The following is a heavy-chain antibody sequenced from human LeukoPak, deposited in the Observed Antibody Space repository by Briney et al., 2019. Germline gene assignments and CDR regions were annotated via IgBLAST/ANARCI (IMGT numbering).Heavy chain of an antibody. CDR3: ARPRDDNSGYYIS. D-gene: IGHD6-19*01. CDR1: GFTVSSSF. Sequence: GGSLRLSCAASGFTVSSSFMSWVRQAPGKGLEWASLIYRGGTTYVADSVKGRFTVSRDISKNTLYLQMNSLRAEDTALYYCARPRDDNSGYYISWGQGSLVTASS. V-gene: IGHV3-53*01. CDR2: IYRGGTT. J-gene: IGHJ5*02.